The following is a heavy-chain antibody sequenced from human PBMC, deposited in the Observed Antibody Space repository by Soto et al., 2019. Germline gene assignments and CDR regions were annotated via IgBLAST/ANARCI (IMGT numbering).Heavy chain of an antibody. CDR2: ASCDGSYK. D-gene: IGHD5-12*01. V-gene: IGHV3-30*18. Sequence: QVQLVESGGGVVQPGRSLRLSCAASGFTFSSFGMHWVRQAPGKGLEWVAVASCDGSYKYYADSVKGRFTISRDNSKDTLYLKMNSLRTEDTAVYYCAKERSVVATTPDFDYWGQGTLVTVSS. CDR1: GFTFSSFG. CDR3: AKERSVVATTPDFDY. J-gene: IGHJ4*02.